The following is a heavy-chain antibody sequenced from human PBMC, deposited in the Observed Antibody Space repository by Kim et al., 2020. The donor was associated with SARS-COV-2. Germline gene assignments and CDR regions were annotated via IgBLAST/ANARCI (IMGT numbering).Heavy chain of an antibody. D-gene: IGHD2-21*02. Sequence: GGSLRLSCAASGFTFHTFTLSWVRQAPGKGLEWVSHIGTTGDAIHYADSVKGRFTISSDNAENSLYLQMNNLRDDDTAVYFCARDTPQVYGDYSFDYWGQGTMVTVSS. V-gene: IGHV3-48*02. J-gene: IGHJ4*02. CDR1: GFTFHTFT. CDR2: IGTTGDAI. CDR3: ARDTPQVYGDYSFDY.